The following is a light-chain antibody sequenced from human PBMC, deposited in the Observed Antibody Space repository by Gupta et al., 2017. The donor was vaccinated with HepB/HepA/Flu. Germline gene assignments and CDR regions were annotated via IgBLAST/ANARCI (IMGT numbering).Light chain of an antibody. CDR3: CSFAGSSTVV. Sequence: QSALPQPAPVSVSPGQSTTISRPGTSSDVGSYNLVSWYQQHPGKAPNLMIYEVSKRPSGVSNRFSGSKSGNTASLTISVLQAEDEADYYCCSFAGSSTVVFGGGTKLTVL. J-gene: IGLJ2*01. CDR2: EVS. V-gene: IGLV2-23*02. CDR1: SSDVGSYNL.